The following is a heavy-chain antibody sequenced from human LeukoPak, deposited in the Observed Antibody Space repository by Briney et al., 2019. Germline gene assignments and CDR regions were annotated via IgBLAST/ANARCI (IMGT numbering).Heavy chain of an antibody. J-gene: IGHJ4*02. CDR1: GFPFANAW. D-gene: IGHD3-16*01. CDR2: IKSKTDGGTI. CDR3: TTPGGSGQGYFDY. Sequence: GGSLRLSCAASGFPFANAWMTWVRQAPGKGLEWLGRIKSKTDGGTIDYAAPVGGRFTISRDDSKNTLYLQMNSLKTEDTAVYYCTTPGGSGQGYFDYWGQGTLVTVSS. V-gene: IGHV3-15*01.